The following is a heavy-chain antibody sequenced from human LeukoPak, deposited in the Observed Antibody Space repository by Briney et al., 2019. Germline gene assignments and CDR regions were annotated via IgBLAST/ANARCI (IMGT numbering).Heavy chain of an antibody. J-gene: IGHJ6*04. CDR3: AREPSSGSYLYGQYGMDV. CDR2: INACNGNT. D-gene: IGHD3-10*01. Sequence: ASVKVSCKASGYTFTSYAMHWVRQAPGQRLEWMGWINACNGNTKYSQKFQGRVTITRDTSASTAYMELSSLRSEDTAVYYCAREPSSGSYLYGQYGMDVWGKGTTVTVSS. CDR1: GYTFTSYA. V-gene: IGHV1-3*01.